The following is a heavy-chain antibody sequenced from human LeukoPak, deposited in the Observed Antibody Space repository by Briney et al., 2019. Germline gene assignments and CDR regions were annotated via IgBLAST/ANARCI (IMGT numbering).Heavy chain of an antibody. V-gene: IGHV3-23*01. CDR3: AKDPPTRYCSGGSCAISYYYGMDV. Sequence: GGSLRLSCAASGFTFSSYAMSWVRQAPGKGLEWVSAISGSGGSTYYADSVKGRFTISRDNSKNTLYLQMNSLRAEDTAVYYCAKDPPTRYCSGGSCAISYYYGMDVWGQGTTVTVSS. D-gene: IGHD2-15*01. CDR2: ISGSGGST. J-gene: IGHJ6*02. CDR1: GFTFSSYA.